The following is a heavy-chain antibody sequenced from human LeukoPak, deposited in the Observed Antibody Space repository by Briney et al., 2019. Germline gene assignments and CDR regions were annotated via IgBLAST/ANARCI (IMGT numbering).Heavy chain of an antibody. CDR1: GGTFSSYA. CDR3: ARARTMVAESGLYYYYYGMDV. V-gene: IGHV1-69*13. Sequence: SVKVSCKASGGTFSSYAISWVRQAPGQGLEWMGGIIPIFGTANYAQKFQGRVTITADESTSTAYMELSSLRSEDTAVYYCARARTMVAESGLYYYYYGMDVWGQGTTVTVSS. D-gene: IGHD4/OR15-4a*01. J-gene: IGHJ6*02. CDR2: IIPIFGTA.